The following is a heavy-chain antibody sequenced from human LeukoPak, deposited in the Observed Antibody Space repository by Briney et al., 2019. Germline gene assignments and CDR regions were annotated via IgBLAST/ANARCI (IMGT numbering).Heavy chain of an antibody. D-gene: IGHD3-3*01. CDR2: INPRDGET. V-gene: IGHV1-2*06. CDR3: GRDWELRFHQGGLDY. CDR1: GYNFVGYY. Sequence: ASVKVSCKASGYNFVGYYIHWVRQAPGQGLEWMGRINPRDGETNFAQKFQGRVTMTSDTSISTAYMELSGLRSDDTAVYYCGRDWELRFHQGGLDYWGQGALVTVFS. J-gene: IGHJ4*02.